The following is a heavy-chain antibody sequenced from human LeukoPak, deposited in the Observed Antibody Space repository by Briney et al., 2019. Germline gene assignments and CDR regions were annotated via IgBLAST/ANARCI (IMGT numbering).Heavy chain of an antibody. CDR3: ATPGIAAPPGAFDN. V-gene: IGHV4-59*01. J-gene: IGHJ3*02. D-gene: IGHD6-13*01. Sequence: PSETLSLTCTVSGGSISSYYWSWIWQPPPQGLGRMGYIYYSGSTNYYPSLTSRGTISVSAATNQFSLNLSSATAAATAGHYSATPGIAAPPGAFDNWGQGTMVTVSS. CDR2: IYYSGST. CDR1: GGSISSYY.